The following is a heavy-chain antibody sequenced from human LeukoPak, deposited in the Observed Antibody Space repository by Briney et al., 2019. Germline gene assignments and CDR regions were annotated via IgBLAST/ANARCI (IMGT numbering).Heavy chain of an antibody. CDR1: GFTVSTNY. Sequence: AGSLRLSCAASGFTVSTNYMNWARQAPGKGLEWVSILYSGSSTYYADSVEGRFIVSRDSSKNTLSLQMNDLRAEDTAVYYCARVGDHFHWYLDLWGRGTMVTVSS. D-gene: IGHD3-3*02. CDR2: LYSGSST. J-gene: IGHJ2*01. CDR3: ARVGDHFHWYLDL. V-gene: IGHV3-53*01.